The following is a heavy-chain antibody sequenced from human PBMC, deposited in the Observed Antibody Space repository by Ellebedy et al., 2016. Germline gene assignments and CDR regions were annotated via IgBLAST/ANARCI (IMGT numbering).Heavy chain of an antibody. Sequence: SWIRQPPGKALEWLALVSWDDDKYYRTSLKTRLTISKDTSKNQVVLTMTNMDPVDTATYYCARTHDGSLDYWGQGTLVTVSS. CDR3: ARTHDGSLDY. CDR2: VSWDDDK. D-gene: IGHD5-24*01. J-gene: IGHJ4*02. V-gene: IGHV2-70*01.